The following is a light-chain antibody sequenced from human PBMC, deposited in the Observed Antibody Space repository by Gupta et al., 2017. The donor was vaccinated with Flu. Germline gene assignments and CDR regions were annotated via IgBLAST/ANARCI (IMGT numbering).Light chain of an antibody. CDR2: QAS. CDR1: RNINQW. CDR3: QQYYAYALS. Sequence: DVQVTQSPSALPAPLGARLRITCRASRNINQWLAWYHLTPGKPPRLLVYQASTLESGVPSRFQGGFSPTDFVLTIIKMLPQDVGTYYCQQYYAYALSFGGGT. J-gene: IGKJ4*01. V-gene: IGKV1-5*01.